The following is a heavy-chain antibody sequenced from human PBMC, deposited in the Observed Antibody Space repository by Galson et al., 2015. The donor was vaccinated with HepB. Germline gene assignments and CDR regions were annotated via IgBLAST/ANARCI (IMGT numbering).Heavy chain of an antibody. V-gene: IGHV1-69*13. Sequence: SVKVSCKASGGTFSSYAISWVRQAPGQGLEWMGGIIPIFGTANYAQKFQGRVTITADESTSTAYMELSSLRSEDTAVYYCARGRSRRLVRDAFDIWGQGTMVTVSS. CDR3: ARGRSRRLVRDAFDI. D-gene: IGHD2-2*01. CDR2: IIPIFGTA. CDR1: GGTFSSYA. J-gene: IGHJ3*02.